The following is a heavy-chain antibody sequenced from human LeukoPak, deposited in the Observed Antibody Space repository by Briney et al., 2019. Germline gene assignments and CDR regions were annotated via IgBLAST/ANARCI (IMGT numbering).Heavy chain of an antibody. CDR2: ISSSSSYI. Sequence: GESLRLSCAASGFTFSSYSMNWVRQAPGKGLEWVSSISSSSSYIYYADSVKGRFTISRDNAKNSLYLQMNSLRAEDTAVYYCARFLAVAGDGFDYWGQGTLVTVSS. CDR3: ARFLAVAGDGFDY. CDR1: GFTFSSYS. V-gene: IGHV3-21*01. D-gene: IGHD6-19*01. J-gene: IGHJ4*02.